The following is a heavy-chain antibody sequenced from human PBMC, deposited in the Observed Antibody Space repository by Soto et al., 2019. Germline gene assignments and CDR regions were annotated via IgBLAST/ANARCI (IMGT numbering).Heavy chain of an antibody. J-gene: IGHJ1*01. CDR3: TKGVVVITSYFQH. CDR1: GFTCSSYG. D-gene: IGHD3-22*01. CDR2: ISYDESNK. Sequence: QVQLVESGGGVVQPGRSLRLSCAASGFTCSSYGMHWVRQAPFKGLEWVAVISYDESNKYYADSVKGRFTISRDNSKNTLYLQMNSLRAEDTAVYYCTKGVVVITSYFQHWGQGTLVTVSS. V-gene: IGHV3-30*18.